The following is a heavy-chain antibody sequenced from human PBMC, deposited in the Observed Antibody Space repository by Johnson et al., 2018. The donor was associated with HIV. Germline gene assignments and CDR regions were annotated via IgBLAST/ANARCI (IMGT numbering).Heavy chain of an antibody. J-gene: IGHJ3*02. D-gene: IGHD2-21*02. CDR2: IWYDGSNK. CDR3: ATGVVVTAMNDAFDI. V-gene: IGHV3-33*01. CDR1: GFTFSSYG. Sequence: QVQLVESGGGVVQPGRSLRLSCTASGFTFSSYGLHWVRQAPGKGLEWVAVIWYDGSNKYYADSVKGRFTISRDNSKNTLYLQMNSLRAEDTAVYYCATGVVVTAMNDAFDIWGQGTMVTVSS.